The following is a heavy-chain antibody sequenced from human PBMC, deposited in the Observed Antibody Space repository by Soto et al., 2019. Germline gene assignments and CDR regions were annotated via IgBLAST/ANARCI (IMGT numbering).Heavy chain of an antibody. V-gene: IGHV4-61*01. J-gene: IGHJ5*01. Sequence: SETLSLTCTVSGDSVTRGNFYWSWIRQPPGKGLEWIGDINYGGSTNYYRALERRGTITLDTTNNQFSLMLTSGIAAETTVYYFSMIPIDTYMIYCFDPWGQGTLVTVSS. CDR3: SMIPIDTYMIYCFDP. D-gene: IGHD3-16*01. CDR1: GDSVTRGNFY. CDR2: INYGGST.